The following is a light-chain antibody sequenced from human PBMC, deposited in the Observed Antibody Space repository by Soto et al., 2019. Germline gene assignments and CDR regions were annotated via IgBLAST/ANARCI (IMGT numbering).Light chain of an antibody. CDR3: QQYDSPPLT. CDR1: QSVSTNF. CDR2: GAS. Sequence: EIVMTQSPATLSVSPGERVTFSCRASQSVSTNFLAWYQQKPGQAPRLLIHGASSRATGIPDRFSGSGSGTDFTLSISRLEPEDSAVYYCQQYDSPPLTFGGGTKVDIK. J-gene: IGKJ4*01. V-gene: IGKV3-20*01.